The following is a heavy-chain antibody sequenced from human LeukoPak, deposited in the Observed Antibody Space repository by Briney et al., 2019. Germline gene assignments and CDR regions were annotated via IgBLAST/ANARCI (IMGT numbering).Heavy chain of an antibody. Sequence: SETLSLTCTVSGGSITSYYWTYIRQPAGKGLEWIGRIHTSGSTNYNPSLKSRVTMSVDTSKNQFSLNLSSVAAADTAMYYCAREFSGTSIAARVFDSWGQGTLVTVSS. V-gene: IGHV4-4*07. CDR2: IHTSGST. CDR3: AREFSGTSIAARVFDS. J-gene: IGHJ4*02. CDR1: GGSITSYY. D-gene: IGHD6-6*01.